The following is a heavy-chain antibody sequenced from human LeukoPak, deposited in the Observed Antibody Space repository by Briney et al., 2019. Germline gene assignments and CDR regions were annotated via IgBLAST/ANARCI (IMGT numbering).Heavy chain of an antibody. J-gene: IGHJ4*02. V-gene: IGHV3-7*01. CDR3: ASPPHYYDSSGYFGY. D-gene: IGHD3-22*01. CDR1: GFTFSSYW. Sequence: GGSLRPSCAASGFTFSSYWMSLVRQAPGKGLEWVANIKQDGSEKYYVDSVKGRFTISRDNAKNSLYLQMNSLRAEDTAVYYCASPPHYYDSSGYFGYWGQGTLVTVSS. CDR2: IKQDGSEK.